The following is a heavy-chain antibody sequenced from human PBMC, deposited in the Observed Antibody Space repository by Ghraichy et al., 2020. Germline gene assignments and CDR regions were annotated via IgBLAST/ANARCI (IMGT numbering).Heavy chain of an antibody. D-gene: IGHD3-10*01. Sequence: LSLTCAASGFTFSSYSINWVRQAPGKGLEWVSYISSSTPTTYYADSVKGRFTISRDNAKNSLYLQMNSLRDEDTAVYYCARGYYGSGSPSMDVWGQGTTVTVSS. V-gene: IGHV3-48*02. CDR2: ISSSTPTT. J-gene: IGHJ6*02. CDR1: GFTFSSYS. CDR3: ARGYYGSGSPSMDV.